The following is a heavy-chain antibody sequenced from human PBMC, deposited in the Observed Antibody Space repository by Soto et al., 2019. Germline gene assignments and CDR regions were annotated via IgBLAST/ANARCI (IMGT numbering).Heavy chain of an antibody. CDR2: ISGSGGST. D-gene: IGHD3-22*01. CDR3: AXDDEDYYDSSGYYPVDY. CDR1: GFTFSSYA. J-gene: IGHJ4*02. V-gene: IGHV3-23*01. Sequence: PGGSLRLSCAASGFTFSSYAMSWVRQAPGKGLEWVSAISGSGGSTYYADSVKGRFTISRDNSKNTLYLQMNSLRAEDTAVYYCAXDDEDYYDSSGYYPVDYWGQGTLVTVSS.